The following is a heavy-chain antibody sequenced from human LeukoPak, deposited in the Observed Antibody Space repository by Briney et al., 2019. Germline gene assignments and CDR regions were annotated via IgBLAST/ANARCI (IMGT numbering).Heavy chain of an antibody. CDR2: IRYDGSNK. V-gene: IGHV3-30*02. CDR1: GFTLSSYG. J-gene: IGHJ4*02. D-gene: IGHD2-2*01. CDR3: AKRRSAAADYSLDY. Sequence: TGGSLRLSCAASGFTLSSYGMHWVRQAPGKGLEWVAFIRYDGSNKYYADSVKGRFTISRDNSKNTLYLQMNSLRAEDTAVYYCAKRRSAAADYSLDYWGQGTLVTVSS.